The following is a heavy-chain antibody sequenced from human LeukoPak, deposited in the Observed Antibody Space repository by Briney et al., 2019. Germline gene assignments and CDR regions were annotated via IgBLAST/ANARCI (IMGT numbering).Heavy chain of an antibody. D-gene: IGHD1-26*01. CDR3: GRQGYTASYYFLDY. CDR1: SGSINSYY. CDR2: IFTTGAT. V-gene: IGHV4-4*07. Sequence: PSETLSLTCTVSSGSINSYYWGWVRQPPGKGLEWIGRIFTTGATQYNPSLKSRVTMSVDTSTNQFSLNPRSMTAADTAVYYCGRQGYTASYYFLDYWSKGTLVAVS. J-gene: IGHJ4*02.